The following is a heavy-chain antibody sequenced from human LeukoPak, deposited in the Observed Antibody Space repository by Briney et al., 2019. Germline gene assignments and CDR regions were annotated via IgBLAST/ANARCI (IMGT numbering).Heavy chain of an antibody. Sequence: GGSLRLSCAASGFTFSSYAMSWVRQAPGKGLEWVSAISGGGGSTYYADSVKGRFTFSRDNPKNTLYLQMNSLRAEDTAVYYCAKSSYYDTSGFYREYYFDYWGQGTLVTVSS. CDR1: GFTFSSYA. CDR3: AKSSYYDTSGFYREYYFDY. D-gene: IGHD3-22*01. V-gene: IGHV3-23*01. CDR2: ISGGGGST. J-gene: IGHJ4*02.